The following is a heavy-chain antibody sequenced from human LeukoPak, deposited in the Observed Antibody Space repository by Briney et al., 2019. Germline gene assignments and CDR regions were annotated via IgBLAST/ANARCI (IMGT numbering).Heavy chain of an antibody. J-gene: IGHJ4*02. D-gene: IGHD5-24*01. V-gene: IGHV4-59*08. CDR3: ARSRDPSAHFDY. Sequence: SETLSLTCTVSGGSISSYYWSWIRQPPGKGLEWIGYIYYSGSTNYNPSLKSRVTIPVDTSKNQFSLKLSSVTAADTAVYYCARSRDPSAHFDYWGQGTLVTVSS. CDR2: IYYSGST. CDR1: GGSISSYY.